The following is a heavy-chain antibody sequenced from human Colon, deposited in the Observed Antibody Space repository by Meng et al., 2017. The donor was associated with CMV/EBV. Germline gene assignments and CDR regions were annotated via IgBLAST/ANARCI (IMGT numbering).Heavy chain of an antibody. CDR3: ARGKIQRAFDI. J-gene: IGHJ3*02. CDR2: IYYTGST. CDR1: GGSISPDY. V-gene: IGHV4-59*01. D-gene: IGHD5-18*01. Sequence: SCIVSGGSISPDYWSWIRQPPGKGLEWVGYIYYTGSTNYNPSLKSRVTISVDTSKNQFSLTLRSVTAADTAVYFCARGKIQRAFDIWGRGTMVTVSS.